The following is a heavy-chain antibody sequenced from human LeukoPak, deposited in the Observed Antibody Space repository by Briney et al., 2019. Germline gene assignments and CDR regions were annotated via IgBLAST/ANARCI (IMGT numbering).Heavy chain of an antibody. V-gene: IGHV1-69*04. J-gene: IGHJ4*02. CDR1: GGTFSSYA. CDR3: ARVGGNSVGGLDY. D-gene: IGHD4-23*01. CDR2: IIPILGIA. Sequence: SVKVSCKASGGTFSSYAISWVRQAPGQGLEWMGRIIPILGIANYAQKFQGRVTITADKSTSTAYMELSSLRSEDTAVYYCARVGGNSVGGLDYWGQGTLVTVSS.